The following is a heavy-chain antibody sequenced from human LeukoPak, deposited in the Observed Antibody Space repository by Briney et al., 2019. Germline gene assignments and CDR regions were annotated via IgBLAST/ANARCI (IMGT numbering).Heavy chain of an antibody. CDR2: INPNSDGT. CDR3: ARDRIQTSNPLGGGVPPIIDC. CDR1: GYTFTGYY. J-gene: IGHJ4*02. V-gene: IGHV1-2*04. Sequence: ASVKVSCKASGYTFTGYYMHWVRQAPGQGLEWMGWINPNSDGTNYAQKFQGWVTMTRDTSISTAYMELSRLRSDDTALYYCARDRIQTSNPLGGGVPPIIDCWGQGTLVTVSS. D-gene: IGHD2-8*02.